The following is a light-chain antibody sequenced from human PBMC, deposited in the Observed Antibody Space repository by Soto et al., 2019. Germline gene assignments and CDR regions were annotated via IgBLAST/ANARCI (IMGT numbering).Light chain of an antibody. CDR2: EGS. CDR1: SSDVGSYKL. V-gene: IGLV2-23*01. Sequence: QSALTQPASVSGSPGQSITISCTGTSSDVGSYKLVSWYRQYPGKAPKLMIYEGSKRPSGVSNRFSGSTSGNTASLTISGLQAEDEADYYCCSYAGSSTYVVFGGGTKLTVL. J-gene: IGLJ2*01. CDR3: CSYAGSSTYVV.